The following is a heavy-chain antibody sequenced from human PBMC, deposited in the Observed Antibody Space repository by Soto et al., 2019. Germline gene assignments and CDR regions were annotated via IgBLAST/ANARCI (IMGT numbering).Heavy chain of an antibody. CDR2: IWYDGSNK. J-gene: IGHJ4*02. CDR1: GFTFSSYG. Sequence: GGSLRLSCAASGFTFSSYGMHWVRQAPGKGLEWVAVIWYDGSNKYYADSVKGRFTISRDNSKNTLYLQMNSLRAEDTAVYYCAKGRPYSSSWYSDYWGQGTLVTVSS. V-gene: IGHV3-30*02. CDR3: AKGRPYSSSWYSDY. D-gene: IGHD6-13*01.